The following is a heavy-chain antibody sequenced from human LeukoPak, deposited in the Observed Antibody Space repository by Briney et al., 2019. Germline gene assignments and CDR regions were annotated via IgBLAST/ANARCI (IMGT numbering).Heavy chain of an antibody. CDR1: GGSFSGYY. D-gene: IGHD6-6*01. V-gene: IGHV4-34*01. Sequence: PSETLSLTCAVYGGSFSGYYWSWIRQPPGKGLEWIGEINHRGSTDYNPSLKSRVTISVDTSKNQFSLKLRSVTAADTAVYYCARLWDSSSSLDYWGQGTLVTVSS. CDR3: ARLWDSSSSLDY. CDR2: INHRGST. J-gene: IGHJ4*02.